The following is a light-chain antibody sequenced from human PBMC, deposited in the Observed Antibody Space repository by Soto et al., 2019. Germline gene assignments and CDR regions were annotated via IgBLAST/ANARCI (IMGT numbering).Light chain of an antibody. CDR3: QQSYSTPRT. CDR1: QSINTY. V-gene: IGKV1-39*01. CDR2: AAS. Sequence: DIQMTQSPSSLSASVGDRVTITCRTSQSINTYLNWYQQKPGEAPKLLIYAASILQNGVPSTFSRSGSGTDFTLTISTLQPEDFATYYCQQSYSTPRTFGGGTTVEVK. J-gene: IGKJ4*01.